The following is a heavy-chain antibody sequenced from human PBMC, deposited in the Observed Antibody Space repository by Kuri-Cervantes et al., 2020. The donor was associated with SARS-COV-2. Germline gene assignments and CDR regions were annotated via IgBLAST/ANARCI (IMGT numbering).Heavy chain of an antibody. Sequence: GESLKISCVASGFTFSSYWMHWVRQAPGKGLAWVSRLTNDGSDAIFADSVKGRFTISRDNAKNMLYLYMNSLRADDTAVYYCTRWRVGAKTWGQGTLVTVSS. J-gene: IGHJ4*02. CDR2: LTNDGSDA. CDR3: TRWRVGAKT. CDR1: GFTFSSYW. D-gene: IGHD1-26*01. V-gene: IGHV3-74*01.